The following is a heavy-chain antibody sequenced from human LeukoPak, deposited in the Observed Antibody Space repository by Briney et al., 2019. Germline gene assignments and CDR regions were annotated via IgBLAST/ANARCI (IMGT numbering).Heavy chain of an antibody. D-gene: IGHD1-14*01. V-gene: IGHV3-7*01. J-gene: IGHJ1*01. Sequence: GGSLRLSCVLSGLRLTSAWTSWVRQAPEKGLEWVANIKEDGSEEHYLDSVKGRFTISRDNAQNSLHLQMNSLRAEDTATYYCARDRYFPYWGQGTLVIVSS. CDR3: ARDRYFPY. CDR1: GLRLTSAW. CDR2: IKEDGSEE.